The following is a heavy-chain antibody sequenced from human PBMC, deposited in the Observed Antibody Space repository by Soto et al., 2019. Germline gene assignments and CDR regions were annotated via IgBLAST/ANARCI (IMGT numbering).Heavy chain of an antibody. J-gene: IGHJ6*02. D-gene: IGHD3-3*01. Sequence: GGSVRLSCAASGFTFSNAWMNWVRQAPGKGLEWVGRIKSKTDGGTTDYAAPVKGRFTISRDDSKNTLYLQMNSLKTEDTAVYYCTTEYYDFWSGTRGWGQGTTVTVSS. CDR1: GFTFSNAW. CDR2: IKSKTDGGTT. CDR3: TTEYYDFWSGTRG. V-gene: IGHV3-15*07.